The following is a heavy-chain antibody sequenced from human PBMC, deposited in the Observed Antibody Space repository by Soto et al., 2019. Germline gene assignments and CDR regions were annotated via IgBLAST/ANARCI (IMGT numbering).Heavy chain of an antibody. Sequence: SETLSLTCTVSGGSVSSGSYFWSWTRQPPGKGLEWIAYISHSGSTNYNPSLRSRISISVDTSKNKFSLKLTSVTAADTAVYYCARNPFDYSDSSGFQNWFDPWGQGTLVT. V-gene: IGHV4-61*01. CDR3: ARNPFDYSDSSGFQNWFDP. CDR2: ISHSGST. CDR1: GGSVSSGSYF. J-gene: IGHJ5*02. D-gene: IGHD3-22*01.